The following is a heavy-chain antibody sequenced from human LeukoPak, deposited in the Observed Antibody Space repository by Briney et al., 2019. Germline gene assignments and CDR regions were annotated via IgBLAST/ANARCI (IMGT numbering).Heavy chain of an antibody. CDR3: AREHDSSGCPDY. CDR2: ISSSSSYI. J-gene: IGHJ4*02. CDR1: GFTFDDYA. D-gene: IGHD6-19*01. V-gene: IGHV3-21*01. Sequence: GRSLRLSCAASGFTFDDYAMHWVRQAPGKGLEWVSSISSSSSYIYYADSVKGRFTISRDNAKNSLYLQMNSLRAEDTAVYYCAREHDSSGCPDYWGQGTLVTVSS.